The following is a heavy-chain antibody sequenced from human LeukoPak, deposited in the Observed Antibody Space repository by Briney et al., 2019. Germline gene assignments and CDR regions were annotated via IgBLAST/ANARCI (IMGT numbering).Heavy chain of an antibody. J-gene: IGHJ4*02. Sequence: GGSLRLSCAASGFTFSSYSMTWVRQAPGKGLEWVSSISSSSSYIYYADSVKGRFTISRDNAKNSLHLQMNSLRAEDTAVYYCARDHSSIAVAGTVLYYWGQGTLVTVSS. CDR2: ISSSSSYI. D-gene: IGHD6-19*01. CDR3: ARDHSSIAVAGTVLYY. V-gene: IGHV3-21*01. CDR1: GFTFSSYS.